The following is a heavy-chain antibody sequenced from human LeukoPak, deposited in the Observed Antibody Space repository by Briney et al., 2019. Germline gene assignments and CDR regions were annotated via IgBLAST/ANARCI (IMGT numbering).Heavy chain of an antibody. CDR1: GGSFSGYY. J-gene: IGHJ6*02. CDR2: INHSGST. Sequence: PSETLSLTCAVYGGSFSGYYWSWIRQPPGKGLEWIGEINHSGSTNYNPSLKSRVTISVDTSKNQFSLKLSSVTAADTAVYYCARVRGGSYHNPYSHYYYGMDVWGQGTTVTVSS. V-gene: IGHV4-34*01. CDR3: ARVRGGSYHNPYSHYYYGMDV. D-gene: IGHD1-26*01.